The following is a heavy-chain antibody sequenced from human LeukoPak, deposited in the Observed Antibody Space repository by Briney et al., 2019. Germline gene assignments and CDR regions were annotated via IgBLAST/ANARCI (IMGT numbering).Heavy chain of an antibody. D-gene: IGHD6-13*01. CDR1: GFTFSTYG. Sequence: GGSLRLSCAASGFTFSTYGMHWVRQAPGQGLEWVAFILYDESNKYYADSVRGRFTISRDNSKNTLFLQMNSLRVDDTAVYYCAKDGSSWNFDHWGQGTLVSVSS. CDR2: ILYDESNK. J-gene: IGHJ4*02. CDR3: AKDGSSWNFDH. V-gene: IGHV3-30*02.